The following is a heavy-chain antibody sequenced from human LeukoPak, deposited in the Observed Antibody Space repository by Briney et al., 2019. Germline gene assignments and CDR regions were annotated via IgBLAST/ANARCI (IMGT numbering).Heavy chain of an antibody. V-gene: IGHV1-69*17. CDR2: IIPIFGIA. Sequence: ASVKVSCKASGGTFSSYAISWVRQAPGQGLEWMGGIIPIFGIANYAQKFQGRVTITADKSTSTAYMELSSLRSEDTAVYYCARDPRGGYDWFDYWGQGTLVTVSS. CDR3: ARDPRGGYDWFDY. J-gene: IGHJ4*02. D-gene: IGHD5-12*01. CDR1: GGTFSSYA.